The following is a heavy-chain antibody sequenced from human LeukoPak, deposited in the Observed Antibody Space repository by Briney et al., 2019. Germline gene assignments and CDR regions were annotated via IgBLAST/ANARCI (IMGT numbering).Heavy chain of an antibody. J-gene: IGHJ4*02. CDR1: EFNFNADG. V-gene: IGHV3-33*05. D-gene: IGHD3-10*01. CDR2: IKPDGRSK. Sequence: GGSLRLSCVASEFNFNADGIHWVRQAPGKGLEWVALIKPDGRSKFYADSVRGRFTVSRDTSKNTLYLQMISLRLEDTAVYYCARENGRGVISPYFDYWGQGILVTVSS. CDR3: ARENGRGVISPYFDY.